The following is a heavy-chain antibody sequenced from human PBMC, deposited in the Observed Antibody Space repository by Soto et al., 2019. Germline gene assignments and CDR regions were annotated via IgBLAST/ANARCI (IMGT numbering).Heavy chain of an antibody. CDR2: LHYSGRT. CDR3: ARSYCGGDCYSDFDAFDI. D-gene: IGHD2-21*02. V-gene: IGHV4-30-2*01. CDR1: GGSISSGGFS. Sequence: QMQLQESGSGLVKPSQTLSLTCAVSGGSISSGGFSWSWIRQPPGKGLEWIGYLHYSGRTNYNPSLERRGTMSVDRSRNHFSLRLSSVTAADTAIYFCARSYCGGDCYSDFDAFDIWGQGTMVTVSS. J-gene: IGHJ3*02.